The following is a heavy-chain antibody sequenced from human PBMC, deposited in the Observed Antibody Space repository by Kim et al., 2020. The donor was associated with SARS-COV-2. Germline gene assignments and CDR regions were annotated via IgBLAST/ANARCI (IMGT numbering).Heavy chain of an antibody. CDR3: ARGLTIFGVVIMPDAFDI. J-gene: IGHJ3*02. Sequence: SRVTISVDTSKNQFSRKLSSVTAADTAVYYCARGLTIFGVVIMPDAFDIWGQGTMVTVSS. D-gene: IGHD3-3*01. V-gene: IGHV4-30-2*04.